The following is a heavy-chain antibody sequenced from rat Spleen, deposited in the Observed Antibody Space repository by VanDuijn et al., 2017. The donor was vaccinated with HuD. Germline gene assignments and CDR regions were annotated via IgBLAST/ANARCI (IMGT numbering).Heavy chain of an antibody. J-gene: IGHJ2*01. D-gene: IGHD1-9*01. CDR3: TREGMGITPLYFDY. V-gene: IGHV2-45*01. Sequence: QVQLKESGPGLVQPSQTLSLTCTVSGFSLTSYNVHWVRQPPGKGLEWMGVMWSGGSTDYNSALKSRLSISRDASKSQVFLKLNILQTEDTAIYYCTREGMGITPLYFDYWGQGVMVTVSS. CDR2: MWSGGST. CDR1: GFSLTSYN.